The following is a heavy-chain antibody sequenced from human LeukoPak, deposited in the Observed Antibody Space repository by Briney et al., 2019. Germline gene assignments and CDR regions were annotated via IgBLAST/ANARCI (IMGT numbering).Heavy chain of an antibody. CDR1: GFTFTTYW. D-gene: IGHD2-2*01. J-gene: IGHJ4*02. CDR2: IKGDGSST. V-gene: IGHV3-74*01. CDR3: VREGLECSGSSCQRAAFDY. Sequence: GGSLRLSCAASGFTFTTYWMHWVRQVAGKGLVWVARIKGDGSSTRHADSMKGRFTISRDNAKNTLYLQMNSLRDEDTAVYYCVREGLECSGSSCQRAAFDYWGQGTLVTVSS.